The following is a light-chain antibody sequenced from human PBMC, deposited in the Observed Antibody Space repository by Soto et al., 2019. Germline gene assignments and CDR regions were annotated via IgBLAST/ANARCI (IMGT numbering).Light chain of an antibody. V-gene: IGKV3-20*01. CDR1: QSISSSY. Sequence: EIVLTQSPGTLSLSPGERATLSCRASQSISSSYLAWYQQKPGQAPRLLVYGASSRATGIPARFSGSGSETDFTLTISSLQSEDFAVYYCQQYYDWPRTFGQGTRLEIK. CDR3: QQYYDWPRT. CDR2: GAS. J-gene: IGKJ5*01.